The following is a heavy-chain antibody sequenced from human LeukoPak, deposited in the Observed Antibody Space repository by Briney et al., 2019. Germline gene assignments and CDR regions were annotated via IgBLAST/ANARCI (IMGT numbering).Heavy chain of an antibody. CDR2: ISGSGGST. Sequence: GGSLRLSCAASELSFSSYAMTWVRQAPGKGLEWVSGISGSGGSTFYADSVKGRFTISRDNSKNTLYLQMNSLRAEDTAVYYCARVTGYVIEDNFDYWGQGTLVTVSS. CDR3: ARVTGYVIEDNFDY. D-gene: IGHD2-15*01. J-gene: IGHJ4*02. CDR1: ELSFSSYA. V-gene: IGHV3-23*01.